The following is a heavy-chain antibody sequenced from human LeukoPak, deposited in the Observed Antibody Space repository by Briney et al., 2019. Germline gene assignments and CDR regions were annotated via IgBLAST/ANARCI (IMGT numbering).Heavy chain of an antibody. D-gene: IGHD6-6*01. CDR3: AREGYSSSPFDY. Sequence: SETLSLTCTVSGGSISSGSYYWSWIRQPAGKGLEWIGRIYTSGSTNYNPSLKSRVTISVDTSKNQFSLKLSSVTAADTAVYYCAREGYSSSPFDYWGQGTLVTVSS. CDR1: GGSISSGSYY. V-gene: IGHV4-61*02. J-gene: IGHJ4*02. CDR2: IYTSGST.